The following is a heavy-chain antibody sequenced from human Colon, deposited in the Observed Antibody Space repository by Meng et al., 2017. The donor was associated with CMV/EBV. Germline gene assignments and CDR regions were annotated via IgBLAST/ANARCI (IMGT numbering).Heavy chain of an antibody. CDR1: GFTFSSYG. V-gene: IGHV1-69*10. CDR2: IIPIIGMP. CDR3: ARGTSPRDHYFVF. D-gene: IGHD3-16*01. J-gene: IGHJ4*02. Sequence: GGSLRLSCAASGFTFSSYGMHWFRQVPGQGLEWMGDIIPIIGMPNYPQKFQGRLTITEDKLTNTAYMELSSLRSEDTATYYCARGTSPRDHYFVFWGQGTLVTVSS.